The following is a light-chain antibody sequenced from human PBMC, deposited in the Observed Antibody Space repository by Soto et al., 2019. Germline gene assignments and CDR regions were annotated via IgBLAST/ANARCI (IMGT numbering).Light chain of an antibody. Sequence: EIVMTQSPATLSVSPGERATLSCRASQSVSSNLAWYQQKPDQAPRLLIYGASTRATGIPARFSGSGSGTEFTLTISSLQSEDFAVYYCQHYNNWPPYTFGQGTKLEIK. CDR2: GAS. CDR1: QSVSSN. J-gene: IGKJ2*01. CDR3: QHYNNWPPYT. V-gene: IGKV3D-15*01.